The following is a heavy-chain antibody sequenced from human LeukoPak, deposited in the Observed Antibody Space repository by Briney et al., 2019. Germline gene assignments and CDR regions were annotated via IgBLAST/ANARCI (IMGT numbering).Heavy chain of an antibody. CDR1: EYTITTYD. D-gene: IGHD1-26*01. CDR3: AKLGRGATQLDY. CDR2: MNPNSGNT. Sequence: ASVKVSCKASEYTITTYDIHWVRQATGQWLEWMGWMNPNSGNTGYAQKFQGRATMTRNTSISTAYMELSSLRSEDTAVYYCAKLGRGATQLDYWGQGTLVTVSS. V-gene: IGHV1-8*01. J-gene: IGHJ4*02.